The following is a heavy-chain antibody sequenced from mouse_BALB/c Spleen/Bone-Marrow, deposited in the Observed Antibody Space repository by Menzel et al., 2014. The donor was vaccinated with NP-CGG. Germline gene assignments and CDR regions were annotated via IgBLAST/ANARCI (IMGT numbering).Heavy chain of an antibody. CDR2: INPSNGDT. D-gene: IGHD2-3*01. J-gene: IGHJ3*01. CDR3: TRYDGYFTLFAY. Sequence: VQRVESGAELVKPGASVKLSCKASGYTFTSYYLYWVKQRPGQGLEWIGEINPSNGDTNFNEKFKSKASLTVDISSNTTYMQLSSLTSEDSAVYYSTRYDGYFTLFAYWGQGTLVTVSA. CDR1: GYTFTSYY. V-gene: IGHV1-53*01.